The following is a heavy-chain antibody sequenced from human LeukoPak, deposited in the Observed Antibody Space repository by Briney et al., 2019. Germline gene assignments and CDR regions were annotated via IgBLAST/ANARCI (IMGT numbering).Heavy chain of an antibody. CDR2: ISSSSSYI. Sequence: GGSLRLSCAASGFTFSSYSMNWVRQAPGKGLEWVSSISSSSSYIYYADSVKGRFTISRDNAKNSLYLQMNSLRAEDTAVYYCASGTALDIVVVQAAPFDYWGQGNLVTVSS. V-gene: IGHV3-21*01. D-gene: IGHD2-2*03. J-gene: IGHJ4*02. CDR3: ASGTALDIVVVQAAPFDY. CDR1: GFTFSSYS.